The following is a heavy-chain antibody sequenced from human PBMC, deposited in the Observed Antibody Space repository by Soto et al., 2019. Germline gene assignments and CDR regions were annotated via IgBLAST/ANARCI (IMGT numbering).Heavy chain of an antibody. V-gene: IGHV3-23*01. Sequence: GGSLRLSCAASGFTFSSYAMSWVRQAPGKGLEWVSAISGSGGSTYYADSVKGRFTISRDNSKNTLYLQMNSLRAEDTAVYYCAKVGGDYYDSSGYYLGIWGQGTMVTVPS. CDR3: AKVGGDYYDSSGYYLGI. CDR1: GFTFSSYA. D-gene: IGHD3-22*01. J-gene: IGHJ3*02. CDR2: ISGSGGST.